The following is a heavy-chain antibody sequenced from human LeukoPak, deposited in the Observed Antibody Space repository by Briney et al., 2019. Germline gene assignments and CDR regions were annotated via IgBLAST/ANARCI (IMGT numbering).Heavy chain of an antibody. Sequence: SETLSLTCTVSGGSISSSSYYWGWLRQPPGKGLEWIGSIYYSGSTYYNPSLKSRVTISVDTSKNRFSLKLSSVTAADTAVYYCARDQRWALSEFDPWGQGTLVTVSS. D-gene: IGHD4-23*01. V-gene: IGHV4-39*07. CDR3: ARDQRWALSEFDP. CDR2: IYYSGST. CDR1: GGSISSSSYY. J-gene: IGHJ5*02.